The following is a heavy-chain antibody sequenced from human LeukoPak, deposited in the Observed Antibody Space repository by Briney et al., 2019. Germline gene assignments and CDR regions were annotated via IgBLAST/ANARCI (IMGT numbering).Heavy chain of an antibody. CDR2: IIPIFGTA. V-gene: IGHV1-69*13. J-gene: IGHJ4*02. CDR1: GGTFSSYA. CDR3: ARDKTYDSSGYLHNFDY. Sequence: SVKVSCKASGGTFSSYAISWVRQAPGQGLEWMGGIIPIFGTANYAQKFQGRVTITADESTSTAYMELSSLRSEDTAVYYCARDKTYDSSGYLHNFDYWGQGTLVTVSS. D-gene: IGHD3-22*01.